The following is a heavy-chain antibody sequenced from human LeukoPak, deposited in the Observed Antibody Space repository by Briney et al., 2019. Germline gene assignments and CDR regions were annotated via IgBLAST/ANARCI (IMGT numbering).Heavy chain of an antibody. CDR1: GFTFITYS. V-gene: IGHV3-48*04. CDR3: TRDRDGDRFDY. D-gene: IGHD4-17*01. J-gene: IGHJ4*02. CDR2: ISSSGTTI. Sequence: GGSLRLSCAASGFTFITYSMNWVRQAPGKGLEWVSYISSSGTTIYYADSVKGRFTISRDNAKNSLFLQMNSLRAEDTALYYCTRDRDGDRFDYWGQGTLVTVSS.